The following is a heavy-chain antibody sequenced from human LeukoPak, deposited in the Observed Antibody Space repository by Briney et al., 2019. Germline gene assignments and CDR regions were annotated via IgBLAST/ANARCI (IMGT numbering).Heavy chain of an antibody. Sequence: GGSLRLSCAASGFTFSTNSMNWVRQAPGKGLEWVSYISSTGGTIYYADSMKGRFTISRDNAKNSLYLQMNSLRVEDTAVYYCTRDYPNGGGGRYFDWLPVFRGQGTLVIVSS. CDR2: ISSTGGTI. D-gene: IGHD3-9*01. CDR3: TRDYPNGGGGRYFDWLPVF. J-gene: IGHJ4*02. V-gene: IGHV3-48*04. CDR1: GFTFSTNS.